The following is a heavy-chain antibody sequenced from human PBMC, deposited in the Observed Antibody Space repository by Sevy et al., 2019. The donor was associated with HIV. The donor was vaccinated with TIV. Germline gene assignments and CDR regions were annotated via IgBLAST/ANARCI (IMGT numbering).Heavy chain of an antibody. J-gene: IGHJ3*02. CDR3: ARVITMIVVGAFDI. CDR1: GGTFSSYA. Sequence: ASLKVSCKASGGTFSSYAISWVRQAPGQGLEWMGGIIPIFGTANYAQKFQGRVTITADESTSTAYMELSSLRSEDTALYYCARVITMIVVGAFDIWGQGTMVTVSS. V-gene: IGHV1-69*13. D-gene: IGHD3-22*01. CDR2: IIPIFGTA.